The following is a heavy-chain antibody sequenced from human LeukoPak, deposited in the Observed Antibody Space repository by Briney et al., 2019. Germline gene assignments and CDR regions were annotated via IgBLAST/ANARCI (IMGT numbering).Heavy chain of an antibody. D-gene: IGHD5-24*01. CDR2: IDPTDSYS. V-gene: IGHV5-10-1*01. CDR1: GYSFTSYW. J-gene: IGHJ4*02. CDR3: ARLDRDGYNWQTFDY. Sequence: GESLRISCKGSGYSFTSYWIIWVRQMPGKGLEWMGTIDPTDSYSKYSPSFQGRVTISADKSISTAYLQWSSLKASDTAMYYCARLDRDGYNWQTFDYWGQGTLVTVSS.